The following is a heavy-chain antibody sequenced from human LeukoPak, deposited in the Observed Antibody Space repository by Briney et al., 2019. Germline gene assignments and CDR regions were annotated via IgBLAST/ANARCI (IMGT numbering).Heavy chain of an antibody. CDR1: GFTFSSYG. V-gene: IGHV3-33*06. D-gene: IGHD1-7*01. CDR3: AKKEGKLELRSFDY. Sequence: GGSLRLSCAASGFTFSSYGMHWVRQAPGKGLEWVAVIWYDGSNKYYADSVKGRFTISRDNSKNTLYLQMNSLRAEDTAVYYCAKKEGKLELRSFDYWGQGTLVTVSS. J-gene: IGHJ4*02. CDR2: IWYDGSNK.